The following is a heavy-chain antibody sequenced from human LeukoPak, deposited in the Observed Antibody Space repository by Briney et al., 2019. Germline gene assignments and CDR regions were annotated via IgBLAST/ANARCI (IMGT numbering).Heavy chain of an antibody. D-gene: IGHD3-3*01. J-gene: IGHJ5*02. V-gene: IGHV3-30-3*01. CDR1: GFTFSSYA. CDR3: ARDAELYYDFWSGYYKGTNWFDP. CDR2: ISYDGSNK. Sequence: PGGSLRLSCAASGFTFSSYAMHRVRQAPGKGLEWVAVISYDGSNKYYADSVKGRFTISRDNSKNTLYLQMNSLRAEDTAVYYCARDAELYYDFWSGYYKGTNWFDPWGQGTLVTVSS.